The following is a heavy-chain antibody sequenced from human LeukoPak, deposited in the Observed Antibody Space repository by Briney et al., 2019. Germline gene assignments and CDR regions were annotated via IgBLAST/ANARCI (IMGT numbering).Heavy chain of an antibody. D-gene: IGHD2-15*01. Sequence: GGSLRLSCEASGIIFKNYWMSWVRQAPGKGLEGVANIKEDGSEKNYVDSVEGRFTISRDNARTSLYLQMNSLRAEDTAVYYCARRGWQSDSWGQGTLVAVSS. V-gene: IGHV3-7*01. J-gene: IGHJ4*02. CDR2: IKEDGSEK. CDR3: ARRGWQSDS. CDR1: GIIFKNYW.